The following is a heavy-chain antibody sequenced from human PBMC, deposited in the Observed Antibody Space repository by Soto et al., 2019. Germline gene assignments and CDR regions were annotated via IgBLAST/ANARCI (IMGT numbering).Heavy chain of an antibody. V-gene: IGHV5-51*01. Sequence: ESLKVSCKASGYRFPSYWIAWVRQVPGKGLEWMGIIYPGDSDTRYSPSFQGKVTISADKSITTAYLQWSSLTASDTAIYYCASQGSISNRRNWLDPWGQGTPVTVSS. CDR1: GYRFPSYW. CDR2: IYPGDSDT. J-gene: IGHJ5*02. CDR3: ASQGSISNRRNWLDP. D-gene: IGHD6-6*01.